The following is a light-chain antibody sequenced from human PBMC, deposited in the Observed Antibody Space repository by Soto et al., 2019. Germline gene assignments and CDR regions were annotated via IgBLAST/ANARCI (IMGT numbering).Light chain of an antibody. CDR3: SSYTISSTYV. V-gene: IGLV2-14*03. CDR2: DVD. CDR1: SSDIGDYNY. J-gene: IGLJ1*01. Sequence: QSALTQPASVSGSPGQSFTISCTGTSSDIGDYNYVSWYQQHPGRAPKLMIYDVDSRPSGVSNRFSGSKSGNTASLTISGLQAEDEADYYCSSYTISSTYVFGTGTKLTVL.